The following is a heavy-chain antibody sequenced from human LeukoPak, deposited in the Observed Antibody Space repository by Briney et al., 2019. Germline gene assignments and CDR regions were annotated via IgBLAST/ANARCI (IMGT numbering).Heavy chain of an antibody. V-gene: IGHV6-1*01. D-gene: IGHD5-12*01. CDR3: VRSGYSGYLDY. Sequence: SQPLSLTCALSGDTVSSINAAWNWSRQSPSRGLDWLGRTYYRSKWYNHYAVSVKSRITINPDTSKNQFSLQLNSVTPDDTAVYYCVRSGYSGYLDYWGQGTLVTVSS. CDR2: TYYRSKWYN. J-gene: IGHJ4*02. CDR1: GDTVSSINAA.